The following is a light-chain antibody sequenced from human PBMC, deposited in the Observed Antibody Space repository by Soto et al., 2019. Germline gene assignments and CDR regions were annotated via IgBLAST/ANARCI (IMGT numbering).Light chain of an antibody. CDR2: RTS. J-gene: IGKJ4*01. CDR1: QSVTSD. CDR3: QQTNNWPFT. V-gene: IGKV3-15*01. Sequence: ETVMTQSPVTLSVSPGGRATLSCRASQSVTSDSLAWFQQRPGQAPRLLIYRTSTRATGVPARFSGSGSGTEFTLTISSLQSEDCAVYYCQQTNNWPFTFGGGTKVDIK.